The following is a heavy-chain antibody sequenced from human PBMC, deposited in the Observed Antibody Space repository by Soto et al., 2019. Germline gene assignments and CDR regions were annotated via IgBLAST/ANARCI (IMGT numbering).Heavy chain of an antibody. Sequence: XESLSLSSAASGFIFSSYGVHWVRQVPGKGPVWVARINSDGRNTKYTDSVKGRFTISRDNAKNTLYLQMNSLRAEDTAVYYCARDFMARGRDSNWFDPWGQGTVVTASS. D-gene: IGHD3-10*01. CDR2: INSDGRNT. V-gene: IGHV3-74*03. CDR1: GFIFSSYG. CDR3: ARDFMARGRDSNWFDP. J-gene: IGHJ5*02.